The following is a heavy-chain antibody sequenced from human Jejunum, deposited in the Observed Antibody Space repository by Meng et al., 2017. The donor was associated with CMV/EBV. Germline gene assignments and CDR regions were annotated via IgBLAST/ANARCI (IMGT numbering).Heavy chain of an antibody. V-gene: IGHV3-66*02. CDR1: GFTVISNY. D-gene: IGHD3-22*01. Sequence: GFTVISNYMSWVRQDPGKGLEWVSVIYAGGGTYYVDSVKGRFTISRDNSKNTLCLQMNSLRAEDTAIYYCARRYYYDSSGYYLDYWGQGTLVTVSS. CDR2: IYAGGGT. CDR3: ARRYYYDSSGYYLDY. J-gene: IGHJ4*02.